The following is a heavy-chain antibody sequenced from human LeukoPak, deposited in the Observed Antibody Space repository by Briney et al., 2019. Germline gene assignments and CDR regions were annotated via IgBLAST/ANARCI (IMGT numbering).Heavy chain of an antibody. CDR2: MSSSGNTI. J-gene: IGHJ4*02. CDR1: GFTFSSYA. D-gene: IGHD3-22*01. CDR3: ATYYYDSSGYYYFDY. V-gene: IGHV3-48*04. Sequence: LTGGSLRLSCAASGFTFSSYAMSWIRQAPGKGLEWVSYMSSSGNTIYYADSVKGRFTISRDNAKNSLYLQMNSLRAEDTAVYYCATYYYDSSGYYYFDYWGQGTLVTVSS.